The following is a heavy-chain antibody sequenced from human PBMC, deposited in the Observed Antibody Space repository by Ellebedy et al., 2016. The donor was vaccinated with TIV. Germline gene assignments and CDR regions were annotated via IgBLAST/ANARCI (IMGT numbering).Heavy chain of an antibody. CDR3: ARDLAPIAAIGAGNYYAMDV. J-gene: IGHJ6*02. CDR2: ISSSGSRT. V-gene: IGHV3-11*06. Sequence: PGGSLRLSCAASGFTFSDYYMSWIRQAPGKGLEWVSYISSSGSRTKYADSVKGRFTISRDSAKNSLYLQMNSLRAEDTAVYYCARDLAPIAAIGAGNYYAMDVWGQGTTVTVSS. D-gene: IGHD6-6*01. CDR1: GFTFSDYY.